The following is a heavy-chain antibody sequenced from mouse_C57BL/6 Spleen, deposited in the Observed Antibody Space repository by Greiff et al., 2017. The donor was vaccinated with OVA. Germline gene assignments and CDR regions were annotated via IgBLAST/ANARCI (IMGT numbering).Heavy chain of an antibody. V-gene: IGHV1-52*01. J-gene: IGHJ4*01. CDR1: GYTFTSYW. Sequence: QVQLKQPGAELVRPGSSVKLSCKASGYTFTSYWMHWVKQRPIQGLEWIGNIDPSDSETHYNQKFKDKATLTVDKSSSTAYMQLSSLTSEDSAVYYCARSGYYGSSQYAMDYWGQGTSVTVSS. CDR2: IDPSDSET. CDR3: ARSGYYGSSQYAMDY. D-gene: IGHD1-1*01.